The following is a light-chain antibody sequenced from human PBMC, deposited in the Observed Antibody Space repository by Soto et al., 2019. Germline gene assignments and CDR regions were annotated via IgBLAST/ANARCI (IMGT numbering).Light chain of an antibody. CDR1: QSVSNY. Sequence: DIVLTQSPATLSLSPGERATLSCRASQSVSNYLAWYQQKPGQAPRLLIYDASNKATGIPDRFSGIGSGTDFTLTISSLEPEDFATYYCQQRSTWPRTFGLGTKVDIK. CDR2: DAS. V-gene: IGKV3-11*01. J-gene: IGKJ1*01. CDR3: QQRSTWPRT.